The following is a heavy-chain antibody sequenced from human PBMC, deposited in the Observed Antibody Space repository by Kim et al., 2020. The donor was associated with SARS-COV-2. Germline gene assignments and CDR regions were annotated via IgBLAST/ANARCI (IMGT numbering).Heavy chain of an antibody. Sequence: GESLKISCKASGHRFGNYWIAWVRQMPGKGLEWMGIIYPDDSDARYSPSFQGQVTISADKSTSTAHLQWSSLKASDTAIYYCATTEITASEKYYFDYWGQGTLVTVSS. CDR3: ATTEITASEKYYFDY. CDR2: IYPDDSDA. CDR1: GHRFGNYW. J-gene: IGHJ4*02. V-gene: IGHV5-51*01. D-gene: IGHD6-13*01.